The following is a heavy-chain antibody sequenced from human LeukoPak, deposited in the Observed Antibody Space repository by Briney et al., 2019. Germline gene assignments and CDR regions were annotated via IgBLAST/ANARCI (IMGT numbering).Heavy chain of an antibody. V-gene: IGHV1-2*02. CDR2: INPNSGGT. CDR1: GYTFTGHY. D-gene: IGHD6-6*01. Sequence: GASVKVSCKASGYTFTGHYMHWVRQAPGQGLEWMGWINPNSGGTNYAQKFQGRVTMTRDTSISTAYMELSRLRSDDTAVYYCARAGVYSSSPLDYWGQGTLVTVSS. CDR3: ARAGVYSSSPLDY. J-gene: IGHJ4*02.